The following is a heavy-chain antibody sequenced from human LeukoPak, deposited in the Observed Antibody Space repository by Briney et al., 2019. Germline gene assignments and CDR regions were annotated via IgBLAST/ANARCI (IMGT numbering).Heavy chain of an antibody. Sequence: ASVKVSCKASGYTFTNYDINWVRQATGQGLEWMGWMNPNSGNTGYAQKFQGRVTITRNTSISTAYMELSSLRSEDTAVYYCARGAVDYYYYYYMDVWGKGTRSPSP. CDR3: ARGAVDYYYYYYMDV. V-gene: IGHV1-8*03. CDR2: MNPNSGNT. CDR1: GYTFTNYD. J-gene: IGHJ6*03. D-gene: IGHD4-23*01.